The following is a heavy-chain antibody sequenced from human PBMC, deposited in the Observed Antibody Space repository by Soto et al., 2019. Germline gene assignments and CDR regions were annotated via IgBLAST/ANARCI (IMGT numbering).Heavy chain of an antibody. Sequence: EVQLVESGGGLVQPGGSLRISCAASGFTVSSNYMTWVRQAPGKGLESVSVIFYGGSTYYADSVKGRFTISRDNSKNMLYLQMNSLRAEDTAVYYCATTGMGVTLYYYYYGMDVWGQGTTVTVSS. CDR1: GFTVSSNY. V-gene: IGHV3-66*01. CDR2: IFYGGST. J-gene: IGHJ6*02. CDR3: ATTGMGVTLYYYYYGMDV. D-gene: IGHD1-26*01.